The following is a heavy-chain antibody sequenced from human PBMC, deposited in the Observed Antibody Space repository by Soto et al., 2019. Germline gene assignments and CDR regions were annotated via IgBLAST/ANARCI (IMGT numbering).Heavy chain of an antibody. Sequence: GESLKISCKGPGSSFTRYWISWVRQMPGKGLEWMGRIDPSDSYTNYSPSFHGHVTISADKSLSTAYLQWSSLKASDTAMYYCAKGTSQYYYYYGMDVWGQGTTVTVSS. J-gene: IGHJ6*02. CDR1: GSSFTRYW. CDR3: AKGTSQYYYYYGMDV. CDR2: IDPSDSYT. D-gene: IGHD2-2*01. V-gene: IGHV5-10-1*01.